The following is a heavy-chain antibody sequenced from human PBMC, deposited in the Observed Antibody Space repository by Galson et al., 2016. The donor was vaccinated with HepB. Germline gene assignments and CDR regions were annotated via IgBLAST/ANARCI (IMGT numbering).Heavy chain of an antibody. CDR1: EFTFSTYA. CDR3: ARVYKYTYGYYFDY. D-gene: IGHD5-18*01. V-gene: IGHV3-23*01. J-gene: IGHJ4*02. CDR2: ISGSGVNT. Sequence: SLRLSCAASEFTFSTYAMNWVRQAPGKGLEWVSGISGSGVNTYYADSVKGRFTISRDNSKNTLYLQMSSMRAEETAVYYCARVYKYTYGYYFDYWGQGALVTVSS.